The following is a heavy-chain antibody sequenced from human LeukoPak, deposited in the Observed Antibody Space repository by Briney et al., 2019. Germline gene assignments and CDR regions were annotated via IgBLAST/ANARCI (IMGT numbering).Heavy chain of an antibody. CDR2: ISPYNGKT. V-gene: IGHV1-18*01. D-gene: IGHD2-2*01. Sequence: GASVKVSCKASGYTFINYGIGWGRQAPGQGLEWMGWISPYNGKTKYAQNLQGRVTMTTDTSTSTAYMDLRSLTFDDTAVYYCARLPTIVAPAWTDQPFDPWGQGTLVIVSS. J-gene: IGHJ5*02. CDR1: GYTFINYG. CDR3: ARLPTIVAPAWTDQPFDP.